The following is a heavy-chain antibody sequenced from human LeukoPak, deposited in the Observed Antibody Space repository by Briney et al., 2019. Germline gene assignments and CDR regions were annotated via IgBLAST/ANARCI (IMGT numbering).Heavy chain of an antibody. D-gene: IGHD3-10*01. CDR1: GFTFDDYA. CDR2: ISWNSGSI. J-gene: IGHJ4*02. CDR3: AKDKFPYYGSGSYFDY. V-gene: IGHV3-9*01. Sequence: PGRSLRLSCAASGFTFDDYAVHWVRQAPGKGLEWVSGISWNSGSIGYADSVKGRFTISRDNAKNSLYLQMNSLRAEDTALYYCAKDKFPYYGSGSYFDYWGQGTLVTVSS.